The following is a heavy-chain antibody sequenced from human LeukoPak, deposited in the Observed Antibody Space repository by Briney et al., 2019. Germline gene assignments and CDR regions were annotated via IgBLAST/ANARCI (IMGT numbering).Heavy chain of an antibody. J-gene: IGHJ4*02. Sequence: GGSLRLSCTASGFAFNEHGMSWVRQVPGKGLVWVSRIDSEQTTINYADSVKGRFTISRDDAKNTVYLQMNDLRAEDTGVYYCARARTCDYCGPGILVTVSS. CDR2: IDSEQTTI. CDR3: ARARTCDY. CDR1: GFAFNEHG. V-gene: IGHV3-74*01.